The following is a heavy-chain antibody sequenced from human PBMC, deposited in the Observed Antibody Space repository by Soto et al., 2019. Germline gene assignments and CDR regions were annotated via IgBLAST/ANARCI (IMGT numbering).Heavy chain of an antibody. CDR2: ISGSGAST. CDR1: GFPFSRNA. D-gene: IGHD2-15*01. CDR3: AKDVSLLVVVVAATPMRYDY. J-gene: IGHJ4*02. V-gene: IGHV3-23*01. Sequence: PGESLKISCAASGFPFSRNAMSWVRQAPGKGLEWVSVISGSGASTYYADSVKGRFTISRDNSKNTLFLQMNSLRAEDTAVYYCAKDVSLLVVVVAATPMRYDYWGQGTLVTVSS.